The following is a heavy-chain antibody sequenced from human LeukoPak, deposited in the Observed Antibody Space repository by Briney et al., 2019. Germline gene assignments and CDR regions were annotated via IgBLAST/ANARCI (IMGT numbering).Heavy chain of an antibody. CDR3: ARGRFYTSGSYYNRLDY. Sequence: ASVKVSCKASGYTFTGYYIHWVRQAPGQGLEWMGWINPDSGGTNYAQKFQGRVTMTWDTSISTAYMELSRLRSDDAAIYYCARGRFYTSGSYYNRLDYWGQGTLVTVSS. V-gene: IGHV1-2*02. CDR1: GYTFTGYY. J-gene: IGHJ4*02. CDR2: INPDSGGT. D-gene: IGHD3-10*01.